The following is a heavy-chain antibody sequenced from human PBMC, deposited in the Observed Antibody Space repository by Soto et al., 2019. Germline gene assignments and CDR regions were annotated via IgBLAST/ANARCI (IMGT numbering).Heavy chain of an antibody. V-gene: IGHV1-3*05. D-gene: IGHD6-19*01. CDR3: ARAVAVPADFDY. J-gene: IGHJ4*02. CDR2: INAGNGNT. Sequence: QVKLVQSGAEEKKPGASVKVSCKASGYTFTSYAMHWVRQAPGQRLEWMGWINAGNGNTKYSQKFQGRVTIIRDTSASTAYMELSSLRSEDTAVYYCARAVAVPADFDYWGQGTLVTVSS. CDR1: GYTFTSYA.